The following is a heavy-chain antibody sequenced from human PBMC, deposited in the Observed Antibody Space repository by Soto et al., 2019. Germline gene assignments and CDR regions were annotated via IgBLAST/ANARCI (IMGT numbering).Heavy chain of an antibody. CDR3: AREGIAAAEGAFDI. D-gene: IGHD6-13*01. J-gene: IGHJ3*02. CDR2: IWYDGSNK. CDR1: GFTFSSYG. V-gene: IGHV3-33*01. Sequence: QVQLVESGGGVVQPGRSLRLSCAASGFTFSSYGMHWVRQAPGKGLEWVAVIWYDGSNKYYADSVKGRFTISRDNSKNTLYLQMNSLRAEDTAVYYCAREGIAAAEGAFDIWGQGTMVTVSS.